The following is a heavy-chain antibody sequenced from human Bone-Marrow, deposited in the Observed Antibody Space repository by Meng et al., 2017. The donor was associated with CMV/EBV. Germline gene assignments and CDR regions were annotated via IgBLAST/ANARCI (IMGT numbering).Heavy chain of an antibody. V-gene: IGHV1-18*01. CDR3: ARGRYGWGSYHTYYYYYGMDV. CDR2: ISAYNGNT. CDR1: GYTFTSYG. D-gene: IGHD3-10*01. Sequence: ASVKVSCKASGYTFTSYGISWVRQAPGQGLEWMGWISAYNGNTNYAQRLQGRVTMTTDTSTSTAYMELRSLRSDDTAVYYCARGRYGWGSYHTYYYYYGMDVWGQGNTVNLAS. J-gene: IGHJ6*01.